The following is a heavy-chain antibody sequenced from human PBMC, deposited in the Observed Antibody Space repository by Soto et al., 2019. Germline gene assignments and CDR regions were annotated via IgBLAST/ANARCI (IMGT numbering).Heavy chain of an antibody. CDR3: HGYGY. V-gene: IGHV3-53*01. CDR1: GFTVRANY. Sequence: EVQLVESGGGLIQPGGSLRLSCAVSGFTVRANYMSWVRQAPGKGLEWVSVIYSGGTTYYADSVKVRFIISRDISTNTLSLQMNILRAEDTAVYYCHGYGYWGQGTLVTVSS. D-gene: IGHD5-12*01. J-gene: IGHJ4*02. CDR2: IYSGGTT.